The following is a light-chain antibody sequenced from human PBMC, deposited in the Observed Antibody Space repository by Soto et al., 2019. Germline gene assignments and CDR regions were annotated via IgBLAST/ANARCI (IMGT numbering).Light chain of an antibody. J-gene: IGKJ4*01. CDR2: DAS. CDR1: RSVSSS. V-gene: IGKV3-11*01. Sequence: EIVLTQSPATLSLSPGETATLSCRASRSVSSSLAWYQQKPGQTPRLLIYDASNRANGIPARFSGSGSGTDFTLAVSSLEREDFAVYYCQQRSSWPLTFGGGTKVEIK. CDR3: QQRSSWPLT.